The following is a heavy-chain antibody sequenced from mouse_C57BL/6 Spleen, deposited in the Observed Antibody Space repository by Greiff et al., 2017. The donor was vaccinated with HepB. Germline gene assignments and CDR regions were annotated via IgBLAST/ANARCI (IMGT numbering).Heavy chain of an antibody. V-gene: IGHV5-12*01. Sequence: EVKVVESGGGLVQPGGSLKLSCAASGFTFSDYYMYWVRQTPEKRLEWVAYISNGGGSTYYPDTVKGRFTISRDNAKNTRYLQMSRLKSEDTAMYYCARQRGNYDWYFDVWGTGTTVTVSS. D-gene: IGHD2-1*01. CDR3: ARQRGNYDWYFDV. CDR2: ISNGGGST. CDR1: GFTFSDYY. J-gene: IGHJ1*03.